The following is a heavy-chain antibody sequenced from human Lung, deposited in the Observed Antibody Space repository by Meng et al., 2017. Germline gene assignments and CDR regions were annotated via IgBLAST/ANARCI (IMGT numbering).Heavy chain of an antibody. CDR3: ARGPTTMAHDFDY. J-gene: IGHJ4*02. V-gene: IGHV4-34*01. Sequence: QGQPQPWVPGLLKHSETRYLTCVVSGGSFSDYYWSWIRQPPGKGLEWIGEINHSGSTNYNPSLASRATISVDTSQNNLSLKLSSVTAADSAVYYCARGPTTMAHDFDYWGQGTLVTVSS. CDR1: GGSFSDYY. CDR2: INHSGST. D-gene: IGHD4-11*01.